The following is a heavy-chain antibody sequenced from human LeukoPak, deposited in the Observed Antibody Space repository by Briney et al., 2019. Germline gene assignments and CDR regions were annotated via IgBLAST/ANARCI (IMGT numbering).Heavy chain of an antibody. J-gene: IGHJ6*03. CDR3: ARGFHCSSTSCPVFDYYMDV. CDR1: GYTFTSYD. CDR2: MNPNSGNT. D-gene: IGHD2-2*01. V-gene: IGHV1-8*01. Sequence: GASVKVSRKASGYTFTSYDINWVRQATGQGLEWMGWMNPNSGNTGYAQKFQGRVTMTRNTSISIAYMELSSLRSEDTAVYYCARGFHCSSTSCPVFDYYMDVWGKGTTVTISS.